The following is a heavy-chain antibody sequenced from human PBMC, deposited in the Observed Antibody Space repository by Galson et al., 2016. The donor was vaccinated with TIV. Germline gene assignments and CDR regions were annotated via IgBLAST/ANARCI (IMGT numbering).Heavy chain of an antibody. Sequence: SVKVSCKASGGTLNNYAINWVRQAPGHGLEWMGGVLPISGSTNFAQNFQGRVTITTDKFTGTVSMELSSLRSGDTAVYFCARDFPCGGACYFFDDWSQGTLVTVSS. V-gene: IGHV1-69*05. J-gene: IGHJ4*02. CDR3: ARDFPCGGACYFFDD. CDR2: VLPISGST. CDR1: GGTLNNYA. D-gene: IGHD2-21*02.